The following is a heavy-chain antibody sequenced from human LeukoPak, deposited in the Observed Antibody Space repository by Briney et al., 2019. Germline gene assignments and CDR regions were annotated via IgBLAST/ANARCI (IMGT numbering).Heavy chain of an antibody. Sequence: ASVKVSCKASGYTFTSYGISWVRQAPGQGLEWMGWISAYNGNTNYAQKLQGRVTMTTDTSTSTAYMELRSLRSDDTAVYYCAREQDYYDSSGYSGPREIYYYGMDVWGQGTTVTVSS. J-gene: IGHJ6*02. CDR2: ISAYNGNT. CDR1: GYTFTSYG. D-gene: IGHD3-22*01. V-gene: IGHV1-18*01. CDR3: AREQDYYDSSGYSGPREIYYYGMDV.